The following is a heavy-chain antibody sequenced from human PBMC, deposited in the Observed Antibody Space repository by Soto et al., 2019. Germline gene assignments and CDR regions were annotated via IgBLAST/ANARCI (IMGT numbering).Heavy chain of an antibody. CDR2: IYTSGTT. D-gene: IGHD3-3*01. CDR1: GDSINDYY. V-gene: IGHV4-4*07. Sequence: SETLSLTCTVSGDSINDYYWSWIRQPAGKGLEWIGRIYTSGTTNNNPSLKSRVTMSVDTSKNQFSLTLSSVTAADTAVYYCAREYSCNFWSGYCNGMDVWGQGTSVTVSS. J-gene: IGHJ6*02. CDR3: AREYSCNFWSGYCNGMDV.